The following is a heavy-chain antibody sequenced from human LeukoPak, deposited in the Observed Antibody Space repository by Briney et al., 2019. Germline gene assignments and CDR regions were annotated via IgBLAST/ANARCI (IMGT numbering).Heavy chain of an antibody. Sequence: SETLSLTCTVSGYSISSGYYWGWIRQPPGKGLEWIGYIYYSGSTNYNPSLKSRVTISVDTSKNQFSLKLSSVTAADTAVYYCARDSSGWYHWFDPWGQGTLVTVSS. D-gene: IGHD6-19*01. CDR3: ARDSSGWYHWFDP. V-gene: IGHV4-61*01. CDR1: GYSISSGYY. J-gene: IGHJ5*02. CDR2: IYYSGST.